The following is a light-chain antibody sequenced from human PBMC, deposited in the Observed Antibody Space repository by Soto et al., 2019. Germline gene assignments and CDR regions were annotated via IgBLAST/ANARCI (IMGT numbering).Light chain of an antibody. CDR3: QQYVNALT. V-gene: IGKV1-33*01. J-gene: IGKJ4*01. Sequence: DIQMTQSPSSLSASAGDRVTITCQASQDINNHLNWYQQKAGRAPKLLINDASNLETGVPSRFSGSGSGTDFTLTISGLQPEDIATYDCQQYVNALTFGGGTKVEIK. CDR2: DAS. CDR1: QDINNH.